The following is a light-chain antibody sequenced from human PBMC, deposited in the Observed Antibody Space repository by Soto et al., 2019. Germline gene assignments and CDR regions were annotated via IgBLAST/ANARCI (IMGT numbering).Light chain of an antibody. CDR2: AAS. J-gene: IGKJ1*01. Sequence: DIQMTQSPSSLSASVGDRVTITCRASQSVTTYLNWYLQKPGKAPKVLISAASSLKSGVPSRFTGSGSGIDFTLTISSLQPEDFATYYCQQSYSNPWTFGQGTKVDI. CDR1: QSVTTY. V-gene: IGKV1-39*01. CDR3: QQSYSNPWT.